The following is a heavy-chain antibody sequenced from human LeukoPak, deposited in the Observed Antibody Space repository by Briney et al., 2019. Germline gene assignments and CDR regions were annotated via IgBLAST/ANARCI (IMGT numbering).Heavy chain of an antibody. CDR1: GFTFSRYW. D-gene: IGHD2-21*02. Sequence: PGGSLRLSCAASGFTFSRYWMSWVRQAPGKGLEWVANIKQDGSQKSYVDSVKGRISISRDNSKNTLYLQMNSLRAEDTAVYYCASELAYCGGDCYSAFDIWGQGTMVTVSS. J-gene: IGHJ3*02. CDR3: ASELAYCGGDCYSAFDI. V-gene: IGHV3-7*01. CDR2: IKQDGSQK.